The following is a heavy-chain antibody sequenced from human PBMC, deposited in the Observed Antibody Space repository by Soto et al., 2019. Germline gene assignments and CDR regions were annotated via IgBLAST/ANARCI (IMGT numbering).Heavy chain of an antibody. D-gene: IGHD5-12*01. CDR3: AGAYSGYDPLLAFDI. J-gene: IGHJ3*02. CDR2: INPNSGGT. Sequence: GASVKVSCKASGYTFTRYYMHWGRQAPGQGLEWMGWINPNSGGTNYAQKFQGWVTMTRDTSISTAYMELSRLRSDDTAVYYCAGAYSGYDPLLAFDIWGQGTMVTVSS. V-gene: IGHV1-2*04. CDR1: GYTFTRYY.